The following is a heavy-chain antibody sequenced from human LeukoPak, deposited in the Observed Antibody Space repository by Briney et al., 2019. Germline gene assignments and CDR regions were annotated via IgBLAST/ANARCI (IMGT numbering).Heavy chain of an antibody. D-gene: IGHD2-21*01. CDR1: GYTFTGYY. CDR2: INPNSGGT. Sequence: ASVKASCKASGYTFTGYYMHWVRQAPGQGLEWMGWINPNSGGTNYAQKFQGRVTMTRDTSISTAYMELSRLRSDDTAVYYCARAIPREGYMDVWGKGTTVTVSS. V-gene: IGHV1-2*02. J-gene: IGHJ6*03. CDR3: ARAIPREGYMDV.